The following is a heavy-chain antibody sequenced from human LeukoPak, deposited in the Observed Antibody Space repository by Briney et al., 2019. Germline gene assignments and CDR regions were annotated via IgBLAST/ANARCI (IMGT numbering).Heavy chain of an antibody. V-gene: IGHV3-30-3*01. J-gene: IGHJ6*02. CDR1: GFPFRDYA. CDR2: LSFDVTNR. Sequence: GGSLRLSCAASGFPFRDYAMHWVPQAPGKGLEWVAVLSFDVTNRNYVDSVKSRFTISRDTSKNTLYLQMNSLRPEDTAVYYCARDSGSCLSRAAYHSYGMDVWGQGTTVTVSS. CDR3: ARDSGSCLSRAAYHSYGMDV. D-gene: IGHD1-26*01.